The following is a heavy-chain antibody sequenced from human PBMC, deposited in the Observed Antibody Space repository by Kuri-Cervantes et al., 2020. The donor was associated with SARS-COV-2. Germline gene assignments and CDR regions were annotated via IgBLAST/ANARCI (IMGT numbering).Heavy chain of an antibody. CDR2: IYTSGST. J-gene: IGHJ6*03. D-gene: IGHD3-3*01. Sequence: GSLRLSCTVSGGSISSYYWSWIRQPAGKGLEWIGRIYTSGSTNYNPSLKSRVTISVDTSKDQFSLKLSSVTAADTAVYYCARAGTSSLTTIFGVESYYYYMDVWGKGATVTVSS. CDR3: ARAGTSSLTTIFGVESYYYYMDV. CDR1: GGSISSYY. V-gene: IGHV4-4*07.